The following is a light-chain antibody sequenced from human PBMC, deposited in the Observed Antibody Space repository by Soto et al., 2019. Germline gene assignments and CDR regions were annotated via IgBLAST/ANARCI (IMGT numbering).Light chain of an antibody. J-gene: IGKJ1*01. CDR2: WAS. CDR1: QSVLYSSNNKNY. V-gene: IGKV4-1*01. CDR3: QQYYSNRK. Sequence: DIVMTQSPDSLAVSLGERATINCKSSQSVLYSSNNKNYLAWYQQKPGQPPKLLIYWASTRESGVPDRFSGSGYGTDFTLTISSLQAEDEAVYYCQQYYSNRKFGKGTKVDIX.